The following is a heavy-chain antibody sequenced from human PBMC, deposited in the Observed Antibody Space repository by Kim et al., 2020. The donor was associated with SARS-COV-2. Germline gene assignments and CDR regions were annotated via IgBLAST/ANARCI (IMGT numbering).Heavy chain of an antibody. V-gene: IGHV3-53*01. Sequence: KGRFTISRDNSKNTLYLQMNSLRAEDTAVYYCARGLYDSSGYYYIAFDIWGQGTMVTVSS. J-gene: IGHJ3*02. CDR3: ARGLYDSSGYYYIAFDI. D-gene: IGHD3-22*01.